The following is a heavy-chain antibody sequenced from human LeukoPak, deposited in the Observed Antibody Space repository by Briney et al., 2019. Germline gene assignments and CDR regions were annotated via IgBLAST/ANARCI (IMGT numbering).Heavy chain of an antibody. CDR3: ARGGTGYFDWLWRAADAFDI. CDR1: GYTFTSYD. J-gene: IGHJ3*02. CDR2: MNPNSGNT. V-gene: IGHV1-8*03. Sequence: GASVKVSCKASGYTFTSYDINWVRQATGQGLEWMGWMNPNSGNTGYAQKFQGRVTITRNTSISTAYMELSSLRSEDTAVYYCARGGTGYFDWLWRAADAFDIWGQGTMVTVSS. D-gene: IGHD3-9*01.